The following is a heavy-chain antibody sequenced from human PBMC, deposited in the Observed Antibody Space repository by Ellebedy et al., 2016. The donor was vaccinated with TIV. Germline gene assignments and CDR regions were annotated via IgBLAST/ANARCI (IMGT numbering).Heavy chain of an antibody. CDR3: ARGSMVWAAEALDAFDI. V-gene: IGHV3-23*01. CDR1: GFTFSDYA. J-gene: IGHJ3*02. Sequence: GESLKISXVASGFTFSDYAMSWVRQAPGKGLEWVSSTNNNGGRTYYADSVRGRFTISRDNSRTTLYLQMNSLRAEDTAVYYCARGSMVWAAEALDAFDIWGQGTMVIVSS. CDR2: TNNNGGRT. D-gene: IGHD3-10*01.